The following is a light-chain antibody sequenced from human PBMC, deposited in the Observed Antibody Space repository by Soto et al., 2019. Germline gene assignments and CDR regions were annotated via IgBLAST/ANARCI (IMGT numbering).Light chain of an antibody. V-gene: IGKV1-12*01. J-gene: IGKJ5*01. Sequence: DIQMTQSPSFVSASVGDRVTITCRASQGISRWLAWYQQRPGKAPELLIYGASSLQSGGPSRFSGSGSGPDFTLTISSLQPEDFATYYCQQANSFPLTFGQGTRVEI. CDR1: QGISRW. CDR2: GAS. CDR3: QQANSFPLT.